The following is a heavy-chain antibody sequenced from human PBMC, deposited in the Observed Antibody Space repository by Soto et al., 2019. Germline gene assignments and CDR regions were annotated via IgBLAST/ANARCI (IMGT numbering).Heavy chain of an antibody. Sequence: QVQLVESGGGVVQPGRSLRLSCAAPGFTFNIYRMHWVRQAPGKGLEWVAVVSYDGSDEYYADSVKGRFTISRDNSKNTLYLQMNSLRAEDSAVYFCARERAVAGTGWFDPWGQGTLVTVSS. D-gene: IGHD6-19*01. CDR2: VSYDGSDE. CDR1: GFTFNIYR. CDR3: ARERAVAGTGWFDP. J-gene: IGHJ5*02. V-gene: IGHV3-30-3*01.